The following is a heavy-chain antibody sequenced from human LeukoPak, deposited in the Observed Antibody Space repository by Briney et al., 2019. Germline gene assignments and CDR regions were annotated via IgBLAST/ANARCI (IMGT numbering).Heavy chain of an antibody. CDR2: ISGDGSGI. CDR1: GFTSSSYW. J-gene: IGHJ4*02. Sequence: PGGSLRLSCAASGFTSSSYWMHWVRQAPGKGLVWVSRISGDGSGITFADSVKGRFSISRDNAKNTLYLQMNSLRAEDTAIYYCARRGGLGYGDLDYWGQGTLVTVSS. CDR3: ARRGGLGYGDLDY. V-gene: IGHV3-74*01. D-gene: IGHD4-17*01.